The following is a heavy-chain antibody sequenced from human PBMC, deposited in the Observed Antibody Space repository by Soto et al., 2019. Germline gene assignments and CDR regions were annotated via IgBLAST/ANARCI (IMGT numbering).Heavy chain of an antibody. CDR3: AHPRGFGVFDAYDI. D-gene: IGHD3-10*01. CDR1: GFTFSTYA. J-gene: IGHJ3*02. Sequence: GGSLRLSCAASGFTFSTYAMSWVRQAPGKGLVWVSAISGSGGSTFYADSVKGRFTISRDNSMNTLYLQMNSLRTEDTAVYYCAHPRGFGVFDAYDIWGQGTMVTVSS. CDR2: ISGSGGST. V-gene: IGHV3-23*01.